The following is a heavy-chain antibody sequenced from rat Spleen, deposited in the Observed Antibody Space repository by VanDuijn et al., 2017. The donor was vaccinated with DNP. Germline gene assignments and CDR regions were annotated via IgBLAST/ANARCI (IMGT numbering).Heavy chain of an antibody. Sequence: EVQLVESGGDLVQPGRSLKLSCAASGFTFSNYGMAWVRQAPTKGLEWVASISAGGGNTFYRDSVKGRFTISRDNAKRTLYLQMDSLTSEDTATYYCATHGSISTISTGAMDVWGQGTSVTVSS. D-gene: IGHD1-2*01. CDR2: ISAGGGNT. V-gene: IGHV5S13*01. J-gene: IGHJ4*01. CDR1: GFTFSNYG. CDR3: ATHGSISTISTGAMDV.